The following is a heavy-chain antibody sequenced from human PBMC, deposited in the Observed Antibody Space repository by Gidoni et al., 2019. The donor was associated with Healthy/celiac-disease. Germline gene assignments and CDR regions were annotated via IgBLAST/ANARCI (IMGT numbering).Heavy chain of an antibody. CDR3: AKGPSSSWTKFDY. CDR1: GFTFSSYA. J-gene: IGHJ4*02. Sequence: TASGFTFSSYAMSWVRQAPGKGLEWVSAISGSGGSTYYADSVKGRFTISRDNSKNTLYLQMNSLRAEDTAVYYCAKGPSSSWTKFDYWGQGTLVTVSS. CDR2: ISGSGGST. V-gene: IGHV3-23*01. D-gene: IGHD6-13*01.